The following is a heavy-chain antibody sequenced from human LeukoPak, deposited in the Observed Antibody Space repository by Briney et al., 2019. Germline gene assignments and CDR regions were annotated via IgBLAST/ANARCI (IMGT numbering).Heavy chain of an antibody. CDR1: GFTFSSYG. CDR2: ISYDGSNK. D-gene: IGHD6-6*01. J-gene: IGHJ4*02. V-gene: IGHV3-30*18. Sequence: GGSLRLSCAASGFTFSSYGMHWVRQAPGKGLEWVAVISYDGSNKYYADSVKGRFTISRDNSKNTLYLQMNSLRAEDTAVYYCAKGYSSLSFFDYWGQGTLVTVSS. CDR3: AKGYSSLSFFDY.